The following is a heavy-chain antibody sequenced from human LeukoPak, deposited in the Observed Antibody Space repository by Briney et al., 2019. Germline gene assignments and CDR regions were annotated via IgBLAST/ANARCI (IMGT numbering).Heavy chain of an antibody. CDR2: INPSGDST. Sequence: ASVKVSCKASGYTFTSYDMHWVRQAPGQGLEWMGIINPSGDSTSYAQKFQGRVTMTGDTSISTAYMELSRLRSDDTAVYYCARDLSLAVPVQGYWGQGTLVTVSS. V-gene: IGHV1-46*01. J-gene: IGHJ4*02. CDR1: GYTFTSYD. CDR3: ARDLSLAVPVQGY. D-gene: IGHD6-19*01.